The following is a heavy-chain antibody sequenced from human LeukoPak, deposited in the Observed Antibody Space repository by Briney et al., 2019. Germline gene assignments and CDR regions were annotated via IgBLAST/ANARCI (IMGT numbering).Heavy chain of an antibody. Sequence: SETLSLTCAVYGGSFSGYYWSWIRQPPGKGLEWIGEISHSGSTNYNPSLKSRVTISVDTSKNQFSLKLSSVTAADTAVYYCARPEYDILTGYSFSYNWFDPWGQGTLVTVSS. J-gene: IGHJ5*02. CDR2: ISHSGST. CDR1: GGSFSGYY. D-gene: IGHD3-9*01. CDR3: ARPEYDILTGYSFSYNWFDP. V-gene: IGHV4-34*01.